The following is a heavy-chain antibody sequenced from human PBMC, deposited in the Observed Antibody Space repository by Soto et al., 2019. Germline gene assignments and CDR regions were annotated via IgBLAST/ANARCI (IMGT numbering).Heavy chain of an antibody. J-gene: IGHJ5*02. CDR3: ARPYCDTNSCHNWFVP. CDR1: GYMFSDYH. D-gene: IGHD3-16*01. CDR2: INPNSGDT. Sequence: ASVKVSCKASGYMFSDYHVHWVRQAPGQGLEWMGRINPNSGDTNYAQKFQGRVTMTTDTSITTSYMELSGLKSDDTAVYYCARPYCDTNSCHNWFVPWGQGTLVTVSS. V-gene: IGHV1-2*02.